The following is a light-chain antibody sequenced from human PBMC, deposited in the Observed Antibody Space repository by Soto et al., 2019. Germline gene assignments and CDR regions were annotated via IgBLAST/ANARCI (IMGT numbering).Light chain of an antibody. CDR2: KAS. V-gene: IGKV1-5*03. J-gene: IGKJ1*01. CDR3: QQYERYST. CDR1: QNIYTW. Sequence: DSHLTLSPSTLSASVGDRVTITCRASQNIYTWLALYQQKPGIAPKLLIHKASTLERGVPSRFSGSGYGTEFTLTISGLQPEGSATYYCQQYERYSTFGQGTKVDIK.